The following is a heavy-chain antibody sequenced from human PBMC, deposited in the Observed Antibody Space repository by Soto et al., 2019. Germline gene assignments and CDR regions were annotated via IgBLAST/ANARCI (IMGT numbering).Heavy chain of an antibody. D-gene: IGHD1-7*01. CDR1: GFTFSSYG. CDR2: ISYDGSNK. J-gene: IGHJ5*02. Sequence: GRSLRLSCAASGFTFSSYGMHWVRQAPGKGLEWVAVISYDGSNKYYADSVKGRFTISRDNSKNTLYLQMNSLRAEDTAVYYCAKDLKRYNRNYGVYNWFDPWGQGTLVTVSS. V-gene: IGHV3-30*18. CDR3: AKDLKRYNRNYGVYNWFDP.